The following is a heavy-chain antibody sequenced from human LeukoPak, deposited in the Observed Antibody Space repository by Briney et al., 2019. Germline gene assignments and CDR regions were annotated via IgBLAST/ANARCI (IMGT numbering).Heavy chain of an antibody. CDR1: GYTFTSYD. Sequence: ASVKVSCKASGYTFTSYDINWVRQATGQGLEWMGWMNPNSDNTGYAQKFQGRVTMTRNTSISTAYMELSSLRSEDTAVYYCARAIRRYYDSSGYYYFDYWGQGTLVTVSS. CDR3: ARAIRRYYDSSGYYYFDY. CDR2: MNPNSDNT. V-gene: IGHV1-8*01. J-gene: IGHJ4*02. D-gene: IGHD3-22*01.